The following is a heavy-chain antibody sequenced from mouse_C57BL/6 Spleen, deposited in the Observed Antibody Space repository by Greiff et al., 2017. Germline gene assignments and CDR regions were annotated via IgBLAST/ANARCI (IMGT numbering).Heavy chain of an antibody. V-gene: IGHV1-15*01. CDR1: GYTFTDYE. CDR3: TRTNYAGSSYDYAMDY. J-gene: IGHJ4*01. D-gene: IGHD1-1*01. Sequence: VQLQQSGAELVRPGASVTLSCKASGYTFTDYEMHWVKQTPVHGLEWIGAIDPETGGTAYNQKFKGKAILTADKSSSTAYMELRSLTSEDSAVYYCTRTNYAGSSYDYAMDYWGQGTSVTVSS. CDR2: IDPETGGT.